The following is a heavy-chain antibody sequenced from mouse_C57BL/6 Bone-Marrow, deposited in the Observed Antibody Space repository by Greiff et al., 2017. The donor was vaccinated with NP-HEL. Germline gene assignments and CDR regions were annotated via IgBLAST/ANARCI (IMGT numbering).Heavy chain of an antibody. D-gene: IGHD1-1*01. CDR1: GFTFSSYA. J-gene: IGHJ2*01. Sequence: EVQVVESGGGLVKPGGSLKLSCAASGFTFSSYAMSWVRQTPEKRLEWVATISDGGSYTYYPDNVKGRFTISRDNAKNNLYLQMSHLKSEDTAMYYCARGYYGSSYVVYFDYWGQGTTLTVSS. CDR3: ARGYYGSSYVVYFDY. CDR2: ISDGGSYT. V-gene: IGHV5-4*01.